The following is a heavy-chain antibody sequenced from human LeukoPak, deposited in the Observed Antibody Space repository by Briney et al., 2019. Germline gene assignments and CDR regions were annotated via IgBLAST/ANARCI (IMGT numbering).Heavy chain of an antibody. CDR1: GGSISSSDYY. D-gene: IGHD3-10*01. CDR3: ARKPIFGSGRHWYYLDN. V-gene: IGHV4-39*01. J-gene: IGHJ4*02. Sequence: PSETLSLTCTVSGGSISSSDYYWGWIRQPPGKGLEWIASIFYSGNTYYNPSLRSRVTISVDTSKNQFSLKLSSVTAADTAIYYCARKPIFGSGRHWYYLDNWGQGTLVTFSS. CDR2: IFYSGNT.